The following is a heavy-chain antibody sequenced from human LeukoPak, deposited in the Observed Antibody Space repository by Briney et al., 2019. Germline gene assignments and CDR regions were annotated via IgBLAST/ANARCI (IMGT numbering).Heavy chain of an antibody. CDR1: GFTFSSYG. V-gene: IGHV3-30*02. CDR2: IRYDGSNK. D-gene: IGHD6-19*01. Sequence: PGGSLRLSCAASGFTFSSYGMHWVRQAPGKGLEWVAFIRYDGSNKYYADSVKGRFTISRDNSKNTLYLQMNSLRAEDTAVYYCAKDSPGSGIAVAGGPDYWGQGTLVTVSS. CDR3: AKDSPGSGIAVAGGPDY. J-gene: IGHJ4*02.